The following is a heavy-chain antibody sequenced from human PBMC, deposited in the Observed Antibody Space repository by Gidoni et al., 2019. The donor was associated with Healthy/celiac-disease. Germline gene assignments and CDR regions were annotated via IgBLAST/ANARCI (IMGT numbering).Heavy chain of an antibody. CDR2: INSDGSST. J-gene: IGHJ5*02. CDR1: GFTFRSYW. CDR3: ASFTMVRGAQGANWFDP. V-gene: IGHV3-74*01. Sequence: EVQLVESGGGLVQPGGSLRLSCAASGFTFRSYWMHWVRQAPGKGLVWVSRINSDGSSTSYADSVKGRFTISRDNAKNTLYLQMNSLRAEDTAVYYCASFTMVRGAQGANWFDPWGQGTLVTVSS. D-gene: IGHD3-10*01.